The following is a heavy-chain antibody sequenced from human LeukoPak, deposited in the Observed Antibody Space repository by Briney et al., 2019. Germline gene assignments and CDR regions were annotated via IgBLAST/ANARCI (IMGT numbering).Heavy chain of an antibody. CDR2: IFHSGTT. J-gene: IGHJ4*02. D-gene: IGHD6-6*01. V-gene: IGHV4-34*12. Sequence: PSETLSLTCAVYGASFSGYYWRWIRQSPGKGLERIGEIFHSGTTYYNPSLKSRVTMSVDTSKNHFSLKLSSVTAADTAVYYCARHARVAAHTNHLDYWGQGTLVTVSS. CDR1: GASFSGYY. CDR3: ARHARVAAHTNHLDY.